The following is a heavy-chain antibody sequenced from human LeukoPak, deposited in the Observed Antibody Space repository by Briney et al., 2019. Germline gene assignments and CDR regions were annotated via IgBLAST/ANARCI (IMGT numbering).Heavy chain of an antibody. CDR1: GFTFSSYA. J-gene: IGHJ3*02. D-gene: IGHD2-2*01. CDR2: ISSNGGST. CDR3: ARAGYCRSTSCSRTAFDI. V-gene: IGHV3-64*01. Sequence: GGSLRLSCAASGFTFSSYAMHWVRQAPGKGLEYVSAISSNGGSTYYANSVKGRFTISRDNSKTSLYLQMNSLRAEDTAVYYCARAGYCRSTSCSRTAFDIWGQGTLVTVSS.